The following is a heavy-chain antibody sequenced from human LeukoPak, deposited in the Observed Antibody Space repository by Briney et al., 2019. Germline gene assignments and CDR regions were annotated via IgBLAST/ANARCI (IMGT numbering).Heavy chain of an antibody. J-gene: IGHJ3*02. Sequence: SVKVSCKASGGTFSSYAISWVRQAPGQGLEWMGGIIPIFGTANYAQKFQGRVTITADESTSTAYMELSSLRSEGTAVYYCAAYSSSWKTTDAFDIWGQGTMVTVSS. V-gene: IGHV1-69*13. CDR2: IIPIFGTA. D-gene: IGHD6-13*01. CDR3: AAYSSSWKTTDAFDI. CDR1: GGTFSSYA.